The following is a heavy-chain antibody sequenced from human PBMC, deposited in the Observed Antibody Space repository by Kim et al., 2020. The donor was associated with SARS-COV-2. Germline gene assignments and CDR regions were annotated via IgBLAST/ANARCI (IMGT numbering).Heavy chain of an antibody. CDR2: T. J-gene: IGHJ4*02. CDR3: ARGGQLVLFDY. Sequence: TSYAQKFQGRVTMTRDTSTSTVYMELSSLRSEDTAVYYCARGGQLVLFDYWGQGTLVTVSS. V-gene: IGHV1-46*01. D-gene: IGHD6-6*01.